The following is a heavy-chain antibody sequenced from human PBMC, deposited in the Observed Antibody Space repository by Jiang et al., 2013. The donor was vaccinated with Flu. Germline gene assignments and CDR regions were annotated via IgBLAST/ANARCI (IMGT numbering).Heavy chain of an antibody. Sequence: GAEVKKPGASVKVSCKASGQTLTSYAMHWVRQAPGXRLEWMGWINTGVGNTKYSQKFQGRVTITRDTSASTIYMELSSLRSEDTAIYYCARSGGMFLEDPWGQGTLVTVSS. D-gene: IGHD1-1*01. CDR3: ARSGGMFLEDP. CDR1: GQTLTSYA. CDR2: INTGVGNT. V-gene: IGHV1-3*04. J-gene: IGHJ5*02.